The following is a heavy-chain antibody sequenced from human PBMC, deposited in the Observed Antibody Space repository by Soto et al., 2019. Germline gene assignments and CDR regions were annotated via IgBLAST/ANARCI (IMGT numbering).Heavy chain of an antibody. CDR1: GFTFSSYA. Sequence: DVQLLESGGGLVQPEGSMRLSCAASGFTFSSYAMGWVRQGPGKGLEWVAVVSIGGSTHYADYVRGRFTISRDSSKNTRSLQMNSLTAEDAAVYFCGKRGGAGGQFDYWGQGALVTVSS. D-gene: IGHD1-26*01. CDR2: VSIGGST. J-gene: IGHJ4*02. V-gene: IGHV3-23*01. CDR3: GKRGGAGGQFDY.